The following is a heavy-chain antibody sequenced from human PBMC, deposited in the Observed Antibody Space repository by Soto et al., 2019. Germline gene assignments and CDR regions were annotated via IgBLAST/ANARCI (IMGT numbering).Heavy chain of an antibody. CDR3: GKTDGVEGQLVDS. D-gene: IGHD6-6*01. V-gene: IGHV3-23*01. Sequence: EVQLLESGGGLVQPGGSLRLSCAASGFTLSNYAMSWVRQAPGKGLEWVSTISGSGGRIYYADSVKGRFTISRDNSKNTLYLQMSSLRAEDTAVYDCGKTDGVEGQLVDSWCQGTLVTVSS. J-gene: IGHJ4*02. CDR1: GFTLSNYA. CDR2: ISGSGGRI.